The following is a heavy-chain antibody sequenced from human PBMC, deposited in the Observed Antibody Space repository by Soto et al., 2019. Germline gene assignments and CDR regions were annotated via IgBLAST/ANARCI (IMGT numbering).Heavy chain of an antibody. V-gene: IGHV3-23*01. CDR1: GFTFTTYA. J-gene: IGHJ4*02. CDR2: INTAGTT. CDR3: AKAWYEDS. D-gene: IGHD6-13*01. Sequence: EVQLLESGGGLVQPGGSLRLSCAASGFTFTTYAMTWVRQAPGKGLEWLSAINTAGTTYYADSVKGRFTISRDNAKNTLYMQMNGLRVEDTAVYYCAKAWYEDSWGQGTLVTVSS.